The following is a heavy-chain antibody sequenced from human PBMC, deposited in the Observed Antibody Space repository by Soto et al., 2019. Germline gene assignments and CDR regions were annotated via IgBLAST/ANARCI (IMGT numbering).Heavy chain of an antibody. Sequence: GGSLKLSCAASGFTFDDYTMHWVRQAPGKGLEWVSLISWDGGSTYYADSVKGRFTISRDNSKNSLYLQMNSLRTEDTALYYCAKGRSSGSYFDYWGQGTLVTVSS. J-gene: IGHJ4*02. CDR1: GFTFDDYT. V-gene: IGHV3-43*01. D-gene: IGHD1-26*01. CDR2: ISWDGGST. CDR3: AKGRSSGSYFDY.